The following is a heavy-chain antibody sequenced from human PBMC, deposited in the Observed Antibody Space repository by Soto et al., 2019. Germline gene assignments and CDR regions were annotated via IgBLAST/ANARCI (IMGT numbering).Heavy chain of an antibody. CDR1: GYTFTNYY. Sequence: ASVKVSCKASGYTFTNYYMHWVQQAPGQGLEWMGIINPSAGGTSYAPKFQARVTMTRDTSTSTVHMELSSLRPDDTAVYYCARDSTLAYWGQGTLVTVSS. V-gene: IGHV1-46*01. CDR2: INPSAGGT. J-gene: IGHJ4*02. CDR3: ARDSTLAY.